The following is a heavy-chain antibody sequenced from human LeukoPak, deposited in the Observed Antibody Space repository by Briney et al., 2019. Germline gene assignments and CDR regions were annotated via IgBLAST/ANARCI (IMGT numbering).Heavy chain of an antibody. CDR2: ISPDGSSK. CDR3: ARGYDSNLDYYYYMDV. Sequence: PGGSLGLSCVISGFTFSTYGMHWVRQAPGKGLEWVAVISPDGSSKYYVDSVEDRFTISRDNSKNTLYVQMNSLRAEDTAVYFCARGYDSNLDYYYYMDVWDKGTTVTVSS. CDR1: GFTFSTYG. V-gene: IGHV3-30*03. J-gene: IGHJ6*03. D-gene: IGHD3-16*01.